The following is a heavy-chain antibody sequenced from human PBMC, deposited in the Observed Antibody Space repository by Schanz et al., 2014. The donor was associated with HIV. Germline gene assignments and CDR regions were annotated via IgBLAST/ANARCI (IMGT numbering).Heavy chain of an antibody. D-gene: IGHD6-13*01. Sequence: EVQLLESGGHLVQPGGSLRLSCTVSGFTFSNYAMTWVRQAPGKGLEWVSLLSGSGSTTFYAGPVKGRFTISRDNSKNTLYLQMNSLRAEDTAVYYCAKDTTAAGRGYFQHWGQGTLVTVSS. V-gene: IGHV3-23*01. CDR1: GFTFSNYA. J-gene: IGHJ1*01. CDR2: LSGSGSTT. CDR3: AKDTTAAGRGYFQH.